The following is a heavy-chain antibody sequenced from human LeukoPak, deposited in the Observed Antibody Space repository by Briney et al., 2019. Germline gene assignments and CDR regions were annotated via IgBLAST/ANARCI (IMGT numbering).Heavy chain of an antibody. D-gene: IGHD2-21*02. J-gene: IGHJ6*02. CDR3: AKGCGGDCYGAYYYYGMDV. CDR2: ISGSGGST. V-gene: IGHV3-23*01. CDR1: GFTFSSYA. Sequence: GGSLRLSCAASGFTFSSYAMSWVRQAPGKGLEWVSAISGSGGSTYYADSVKGRFTISRDNSKNTLYLQMNSLRAEDTAVYYRAKGCGGDCYGAYYYYGMDVWGQGTTVTVSS.